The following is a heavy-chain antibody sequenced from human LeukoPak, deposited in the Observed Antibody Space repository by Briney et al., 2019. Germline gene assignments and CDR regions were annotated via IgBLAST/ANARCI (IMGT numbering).Heavy chain of an antibody. Sequence: GASVKVSCKASGYTFTGYYMHWVRQAPGQGLEWMGWINPNSGGTNYAQKFQGRVTMTRDTSISTAYMELSRLRSDDTAVYYCARGLAARALHYYYYYMDVWGKGTTVTVSS. CDR3: ARGLAARALHYYYYYMDV. CDR2: INPNSGGT. D-gene: IGHD6-6*01. J-gene: IGHJ6*03. V-gene: IGHV1-2*02. CDR1: GYTFTGYY.